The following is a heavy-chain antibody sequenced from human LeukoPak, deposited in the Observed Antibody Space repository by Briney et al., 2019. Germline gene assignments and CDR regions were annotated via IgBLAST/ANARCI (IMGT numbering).Heavy chain of an antibody. CDR3: ARGKGYCSSTSCGYCSGGNCYANYYYYYMDV. J-gene: IGHJ6*03. CDR2: INHSGST. CDR1: GGSFSGYY. D-gene: IGHD2-2*01. V-gene: IGHV4-34*01. Sequence: KPSETLSLTCAVYGGSFSGYYWSWIRQPPGKGLEWIGEINHSGSTNYNPSLKSRVTISVDTSKNQFSLKLSSVTAADTAVYYCARGKGYCSSTSCGYCSGGNCYANYYYYYMDVWGKGTTVTVSS.